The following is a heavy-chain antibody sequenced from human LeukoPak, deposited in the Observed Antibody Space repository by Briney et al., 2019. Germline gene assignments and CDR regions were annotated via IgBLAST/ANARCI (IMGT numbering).Heavy chain of an antibody. D-gene: IGHD1-26*01. V-gene: IGHV3-30*03. CDR3: ATSGRIKGDAFDI. CDR2: ISYDGSNK. Sequence: GGSLRLSCAASGFTFSSYGMHWVRQAPGKGLEWVAVISYDGSNKYYADSVKGRFTISRDNSKNTLYLQMNSLRAEDTAVYYCATSGRIKGDAFDIWGQGTMVTVSS. CDR1: GFTFSSYG. J-gene: IGHJ3*02.